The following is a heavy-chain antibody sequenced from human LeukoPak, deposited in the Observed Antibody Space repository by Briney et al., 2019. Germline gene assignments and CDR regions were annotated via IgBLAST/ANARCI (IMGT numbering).Heavy chain of an antibody. Sequence: GGSLRLFCGASGFTFSSHWMHWVRQAPGKGLVWLSRINSDGSSTDYADSVKGRFTISRDNAKNTLYLQMNSLTAEDTAVYYCARDPYPWRSNWFDHWGQGTLVTVSS. V-gene: IGHV3-74*01. CDR3: ARDPYPWRSNWFDH. CDR2: INSDGSST. CDR1: GFTFSSHW. J-gene: IGHJ5*02. D-gene: IGHD1-1*01.